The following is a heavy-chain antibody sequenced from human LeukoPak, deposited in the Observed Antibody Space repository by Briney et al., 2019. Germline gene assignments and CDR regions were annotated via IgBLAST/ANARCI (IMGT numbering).Heavy chain of an antibody. CDR1: GGTFSSYA. Sequence: SVKVSCKASGGTFSSYAISWVRQAPGQGLEWMGRIIPIFGTANCAQKFQGRVTITTDESTSTAYMELSSLRSEDTAVYYCARDDYYDSSGYIYWGQGTLVTVSS. V-gene: IGHV1-69*05. J-gene: IGHJ4*02. CDR2: IIPIFGTA. CDR3: ARDDYYDSSGYIY. D-gene: IGHD3-22*01.